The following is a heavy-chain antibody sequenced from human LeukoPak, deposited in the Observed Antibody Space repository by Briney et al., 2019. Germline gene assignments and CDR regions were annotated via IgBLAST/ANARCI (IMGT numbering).Heavy chain of an antibody. D-gene: IGHD2-2*01. CDR2: INHSGST. V-gene: IGHV4-34*01. J-gene: IGHJ5*02. Sequence: PSETLSLTCAVYGGSFSGYYWSWIRQPPGKGLEWIGEINHSGSTNYNPSLKSRVTISVDTSKNQFSLKLSSVTAADTAVYCCARFSHRGIVVVPAAIGFGNWFDPWGQGTLVTVSS. CDR1: GGSFSGYY. CDR3: ARFSHRGIVVVPAAIGFGNWFDP.